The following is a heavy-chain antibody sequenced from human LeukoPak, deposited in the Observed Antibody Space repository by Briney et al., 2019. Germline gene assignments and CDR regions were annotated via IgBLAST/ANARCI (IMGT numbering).Heavy chain of an antibody. CDR3: AFPSGSYDTSFDY. V-gene: IGHV3-23*01. CDR2: ISGSGGST. D-gene: IGHD3-10*01. CDR1: GFTFSSYA. J-gene: IGHJ4*02. Sequence: GGSLRLSCAASGFTFSSYAMSWVRQAPGKGLEWVSAISGSGGSTYYADSVKGRFTISRDNSKNTLYLQMNSLRAEDTAVYYCAFPSGSYDTSFDYWGQGTLVTVSS.